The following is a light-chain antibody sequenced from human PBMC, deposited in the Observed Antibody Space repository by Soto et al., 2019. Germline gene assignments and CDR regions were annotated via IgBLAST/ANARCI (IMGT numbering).Light chain of an antibody. J-gene: IGLJ2*01. CDR2: QDS. V-gene: IGLV3-1*01. CDR3: QAWDSSTAV. Sequence: SSELTQPPSVSVSPGQTASITCSGDKLGDKYACWYQQKPGQSPVLVIYQDSKRPSGIAERFSGSNSGSTATLTISGTQAMDEADYYCQAWDSSTAVFGGGTKLTVL. CDR1: KLGDKY.